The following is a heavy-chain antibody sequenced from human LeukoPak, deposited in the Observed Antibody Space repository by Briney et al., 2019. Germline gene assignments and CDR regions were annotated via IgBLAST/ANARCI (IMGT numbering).Heavy chain of an antibody. CDR3: ARDPAESGSYRDY. D-gene: IGHD1-26*01. V-gene: IGHV3-30*04. CDR1: RFPFSNYA. CDR2: ISYDGSNK. J-gene: IGHJ4*02. Sequence: GGSLRLSCAASRFPFSNYAMSWVRQAPGRGLEWVAVISYDGSNKYYADSVKGRFTISRDNSKNTLYLQMNSLRAEDTAVYYCARDPAESGSYRDYWGQGTLVTVSS.